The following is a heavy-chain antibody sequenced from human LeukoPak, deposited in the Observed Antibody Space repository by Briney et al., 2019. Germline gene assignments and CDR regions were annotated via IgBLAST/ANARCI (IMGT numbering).Heavy chain of an antibody. J-gene: IGHJ6*02. CDR3: ATHPIYDILTGEGGDDYYYGMDV. V-gene: IGHV1-24*01. CDR1: GYTLTELS. D-gene: IGHD3-9*01. CDR2: FDPEHGET. Sequence: ASVKDSCKVSGYTLTELSMHWVRQAPRKGRERMGRFDPEHGETIYAQKLQGRVTTTEDTSTDTAYIEQSSLRSEDTAMYYCATHPIYDILTGEGGDDYYYGMDVWGQGTTVTVSS.